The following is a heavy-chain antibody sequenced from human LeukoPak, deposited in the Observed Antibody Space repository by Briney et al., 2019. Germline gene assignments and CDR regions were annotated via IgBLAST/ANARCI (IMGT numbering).Heavy chain of an antibody. Sequence: SGGSLRLSCADSGFTVSSNYMSWVRQAPGKGLEWVSVIYSGGGTYYADSVKGRFTISRDNSKNTLYLQMNSLRAEDTAVYYCARGVVVAKLDWFDPWGQGTLVTVSS. J-gene: IGHJ5*02. CDR2: IYSGGGT. V-gene: IGHV3-66*01. CDR3: ARGVVVAKLDWFDP. CDR1: GFTVSSNY. D-gene: IGHD2-15*01.